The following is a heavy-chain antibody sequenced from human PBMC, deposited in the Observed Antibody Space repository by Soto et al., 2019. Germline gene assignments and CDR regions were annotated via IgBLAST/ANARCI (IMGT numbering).Heavy chain of an antibody. Sequence: ASVKVSCKASGYTFTSYDINWVRQATGQGLEWMGWMNPNSGNTGYAQKFQGGVTMTRNTSISTAYMELSSLRSEDTAVYYCARGSGGYCSSTSCYTGDYYYYYMDVWGKGTTVTVSS. CDR2: MNPNSGNT. J-gene: IGHJ6*03. CDR3: ARGSGGYCSSTSCYTGDYYYYYMDV. CDR1: GYTFTSYD. V-gene: IGHV1-8*01. D-gene: IGHD2-2*02.